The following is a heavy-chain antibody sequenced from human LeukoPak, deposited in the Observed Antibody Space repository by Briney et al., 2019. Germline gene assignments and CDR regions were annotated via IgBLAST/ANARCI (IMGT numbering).Heavy chain of an antibody. J-gene: IGHJ5*02. D-gene: IGHD6-19*01. CDR2: ISSSGSTI. Sequence: GGSLRLSCAASGFTFSDYYMSWIRQAPGKGLEWVSYISSSGSTIYYADSVKGRFTISRDNAKNPLYLQMNSLRAEDTAVYYCARVIAVAGNFGWFDPWGQGTLVTVSS. CDR3: ARVIAVAGNFGWFDP. CDR1: GFTFSDYY. V-gene: IGHV3-11*01.